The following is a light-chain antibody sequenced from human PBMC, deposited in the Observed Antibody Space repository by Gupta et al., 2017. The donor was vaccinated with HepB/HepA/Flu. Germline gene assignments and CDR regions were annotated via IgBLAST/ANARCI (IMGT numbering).Light chain of an antibody. CDR2: DVS. Sequence: SALPQPASVSGSPGPSITISCTGTSSDVGGYNYVSWYHQHPGKAPKLMIYDVSNRPSGVANRFSGSKYGNTASLTSAGLQAEEEADYYCSSETSSSTLYVFGTGTKVTDL. CDR1: SSDVGGYNY. CDR3: SSETSSSTLYV. J-gene: IGLJ1*01. V-gene: IGLV2-14*03.